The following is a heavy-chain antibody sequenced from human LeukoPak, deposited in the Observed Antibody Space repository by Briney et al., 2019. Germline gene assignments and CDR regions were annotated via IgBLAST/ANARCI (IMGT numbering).Heavy chain of an antibody. Sequence: GRSLRPSCTTSGFTFSNYAMSWVRQAPGKGLEWVSDISGSGGSADYADSVKGRFTISRDNAKNSLYLHMNSLRAEDTAVYYCARDYGGSSPFDYWGQGSLVTVSS. V-gene: IGHV3-48*03. D-gene: IGHD4-23*01. J-gene: IGHJ4*02. CDR1: GFTFSNYA. CDR2: ISGSGGSA. CDR3: ARDYGGSSPFDY.